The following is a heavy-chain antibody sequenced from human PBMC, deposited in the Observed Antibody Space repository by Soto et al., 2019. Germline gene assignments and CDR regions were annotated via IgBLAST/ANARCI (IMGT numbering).Heavy chain of an antibody. Sequence: PWRSLRLSCSASVFTFSYYYMTWLRQAPWKGPECISYISFGSSFTNYSDSVEGRFTISRDNAKNTLYLQMNSLRVEDTAVYYCARGLSRRILNYLDPRGQGVLVTVSS. J-gene: IGHJ5*02. V-gene: IGHV3-11*06. CDR2: ISFGSSFT. CDR3: ARGLSRRILNYLDP. D-gene: IGHD2-15*01. CDR1: VFTFSYYY.